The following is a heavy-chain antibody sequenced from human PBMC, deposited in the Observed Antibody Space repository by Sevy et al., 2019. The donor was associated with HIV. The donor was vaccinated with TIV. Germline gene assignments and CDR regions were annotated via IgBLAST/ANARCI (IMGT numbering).Heavy chain of an antibody. Sequence: GGSLRLSCAASGFKFDNYDFSWVRQAPGKGLEWVSGFSGTDGRGTDGTTYYTDSVKGRFIISRDNSKNTLYLEMNSLRVDDTAVYYCAKAARYSSVWYSAGEPFDYWGQGTLVTVSS. J-gene: IGHJ4*02. CDR2: FSGTDGRGTDGTT. D-gene: IGHD6-13*01. CDR1: GFKFDNYD. V-gene: IGHV3-23*01. CDR3: AKAARYSSVWYSAGEPFDY.